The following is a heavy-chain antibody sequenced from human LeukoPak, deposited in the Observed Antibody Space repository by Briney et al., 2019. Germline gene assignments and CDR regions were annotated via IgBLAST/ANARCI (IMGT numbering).Heavy chain of an antibody. CDR2: MSSDGGTT. CDR3: ARGGSVSAYDS. D-gene: IGHD2/OR15-2a*01. CDR1: GFTLTNFA. V-gene: IGHV3-64*01. Sequence: PGGSLRLSCATSGFTLTNFAMHWVRQAPGKGLEYVSAMSSDGGTTYYANSVKGRFTKSRDKSKNAVYLQMGSLRPDDMAVYYCARGGSVSAYDSWGQGTLVTVSS. J-gene: IGHJ4*02.